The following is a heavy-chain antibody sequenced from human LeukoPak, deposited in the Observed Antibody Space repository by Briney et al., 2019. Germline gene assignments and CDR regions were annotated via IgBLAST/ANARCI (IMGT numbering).Heavy chain of an antibody. CDR1: GGSISSYY. V-gene: IGHV4-59*01. J-gene: IGHJ4*02. Sequence: SETLSLTCTVSGGSISSYYWTWIRQPAGKGLEWIGYIYYSGSSNYNPSLKSRVTISVDTSKNQFSLKLSSVTAADTAVYFRAREVVAVAGSYFDSWGQGTLVTVSS. CDR2: IYYSGSS. CDR3: AREVVAVAGSYFDS. D-gene: IGHD6-19*01.